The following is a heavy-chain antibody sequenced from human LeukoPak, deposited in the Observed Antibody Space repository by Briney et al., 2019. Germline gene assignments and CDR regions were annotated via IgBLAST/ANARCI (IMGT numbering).Heavy chain of an antibody. V-gene: IGHV1-46*01. J-gene: IGHJ4*02. CDR2: INPSGGRT. Sequence: ASVKVSCKASGYTFTGYYMHWVRQAPGQGLEWMGIINPSGGRTSYAQKFQGRVTMTRDTSTSTVYMELSSLRSEDTAVYYCARDQRYYDSSGHLDFWGQGTLVTVSS. CDR1: GYTFTGYY. D-gene: IGHD3-22*01. CDR3: ARDQRYYDSSGHLDF.